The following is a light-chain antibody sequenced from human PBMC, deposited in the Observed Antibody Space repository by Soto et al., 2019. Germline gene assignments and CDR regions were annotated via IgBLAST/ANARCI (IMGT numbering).Light chain of an antibody. Sequence: QSALTQPASVSGSPGQSITISCTGTSSDVGSYNLVSWYQQYPGKAPKLMIYEGSKRPSGVSNRFSGSKSGNTASLTISGLQAEDEADYHCCSYAGTSTIFGGGTKLTVL. CDR3: CSYAGTSTI. J-gene: IGLJ2*01. V-gene: IGLV2-23*01. CDR2: EGS. CDR1: SSDVGSYNL.